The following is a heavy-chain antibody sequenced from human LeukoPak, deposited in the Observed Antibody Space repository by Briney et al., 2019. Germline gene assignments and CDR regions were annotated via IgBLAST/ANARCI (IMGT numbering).Heavy chain of an antibody. Sequence: SETLSLTCTVSGATVSSDYWSWIRQSPGKGLEWIGYIYHSGHTMSNPSLKSRVSLSLDTSNNQFSLKLSSVTAADTAVYYCARHPFQYPFDHWGQGTVVSVSS. CDR3: ARHPFQYPFDH. V-gene: IGHV4-59*08. CDR1: GATVSSDY. CDR2: IYHSGHT. J-gene: IGHJ5*02. D-gene: IGHD2/OR15-2a*01.